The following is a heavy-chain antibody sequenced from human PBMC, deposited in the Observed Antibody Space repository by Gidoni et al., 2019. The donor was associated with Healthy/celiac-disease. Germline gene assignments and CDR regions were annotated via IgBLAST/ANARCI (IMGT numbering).Heavy chain of an antibody. Sequence: EVQPLESGGGLVQPGGSLRLSCAASGFPFRSYAMSWVRQAPGKGLEWVSAISGSGGSTYYADSVKGRFTISRDNSKNTLYLQMNSLRAEDTAVYYCAKDKMYGGYDGFDYWGQGTLVTVSS. D-gene: IGHD5-12*01. CDR2: ISGSGGST. CDR1: GFPFRSYA. CDR3: AKDKMYGGYDGFDY. J-gene: IGHJ4*02. V-gene: IGHV3-23*01.